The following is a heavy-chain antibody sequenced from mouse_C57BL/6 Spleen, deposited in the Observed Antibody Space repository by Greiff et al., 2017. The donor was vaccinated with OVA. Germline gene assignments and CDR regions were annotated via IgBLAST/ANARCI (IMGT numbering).Heavy chain of an antibody. Sequence: QVQLQQSGAELVRPGASVKLSCKASGYTFTDYYINWVKQRPGQGLEWIARIYPGSGNTYYNEKFKGKATLTAENSSSTAYMQLSSLTSEGSAVYFCARGPPSYYGSSYWYFDVWGTGTTGTVSS. CDR2: IYPGSGNT. CDR3: ARGPPSYYGSSYWYFDV. CDR1: GYTFTDYY. D-gene: IGHD1-1*01. J-gene: IGHJ1*03. V-gene: IGHV1-76*01.